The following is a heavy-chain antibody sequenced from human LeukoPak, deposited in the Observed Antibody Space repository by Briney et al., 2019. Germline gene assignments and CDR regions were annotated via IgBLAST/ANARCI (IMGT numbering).Heavy chain of an antibody. Sequence: GGSLRLSCAASGFTFSSYAMSWVRQAPGKGLEWVSAISGSGGSTYYADSVKGRFTISRDNSKNTLYLQMNSLRAEDTAVYYCAKVGLYDSSGYYYPPGYWGQGTLVTVSS. D-gene: IGHD3-22*01. CDR1: GFTFSSYA. J-gene: IGHJ4*02. V-gene: IGHV3-23*01. CDR2: ISGSGGST. CDR3: AKVGLYDSSGYYYPPGY.